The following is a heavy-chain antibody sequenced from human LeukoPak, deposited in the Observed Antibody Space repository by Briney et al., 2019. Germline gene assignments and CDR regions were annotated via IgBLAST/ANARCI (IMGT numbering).Heavy chain of an antibody. V-gene: IGHV3-48*02. D-gene: IGHD4-23*01. J-gene: IGHJ3*02. Sequence: GGSLRLSCAASGFTFNRYSMNWVRQAPGKGLEWVSYISSSSSTKYYADSVKGRFTISRDSVKNSLYLQMNSLRDEDTAVYYCARDRFSVVDTVYDAFDIWGQGTMVTVSS. CDR3: ARDRFSVVDTVYDAFDI. CDR1: GFTFNRYS. CDR2: ISSSSSTK.